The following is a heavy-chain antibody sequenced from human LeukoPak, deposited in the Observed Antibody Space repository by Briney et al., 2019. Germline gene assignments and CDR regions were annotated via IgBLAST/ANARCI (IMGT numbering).Heavy chain of an antibody. CDR1: GYTFTSYY. CDR2: INPSGGST. CDR3: ARGGWYSSSWPGNWFDP. V-gene: IGHV1-46*01. J-gene: IGHJ5*02. D-gene: IGHD6-13*01. Sequence: ASVKVSCKASGYTFTSYYMHWVRQAPGQGLEWMGIINPSGGSTSYAQKFQGRVTTTRDMSTSTVYMELSSLRSEDTAVYYCARGGWYSSSWPGNWFDPWGQGTLVTVSS.